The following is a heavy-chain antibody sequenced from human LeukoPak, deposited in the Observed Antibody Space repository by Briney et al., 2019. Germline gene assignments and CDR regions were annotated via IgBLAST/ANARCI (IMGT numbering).Heavy chain of an antibody. Sequence: GESLKISCKGSGYSFTSYWIGWVRQMPGKGLEWMGIIYPGDSDTRYSPSFQGQVTISADKSISTAYLQWSSLKASDTAMYYCARRTSIVATTHRAFDIWGQGTMVTVSS. J-gene: IGHJ3*02. D-gene: IGHD5-12*01. CDR3: ARRTSIVATTHRAFDI. V-gene: IGHV5-51*01. CDR2: IYPGDSDT. CDR1: GYSFTSYW.